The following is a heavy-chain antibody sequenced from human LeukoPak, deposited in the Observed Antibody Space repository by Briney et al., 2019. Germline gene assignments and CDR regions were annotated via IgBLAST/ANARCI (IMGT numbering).Heavy chain of an antibody. Sequence: PSETLSLTCTVSGGSISSSSYYWGWIRQPPGKGLEWIGSIYHSGSIYYNPSLKSRVTISVDTSKNQFSLQLNSVTPEDTAVYYCARVSRIVSSWTPQYNWFDPWGQGTLVTVSS. V-gene: IGHV4-39*07. CDR1: GGSISSSSYY. J-gene: IGHJ5*02. CDR3: ARVSRIVSSWTPQYNWFDP. D-gene: IGHD6-13*01. CDR2: IYHSGSI.